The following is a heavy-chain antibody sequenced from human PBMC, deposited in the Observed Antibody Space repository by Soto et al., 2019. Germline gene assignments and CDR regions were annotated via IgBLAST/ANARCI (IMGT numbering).Heavy chain of an antibody. CDR2: ISWDGGST. V-gene: IGHV3-43D*04. D-gene: IGHD6-6*01. Sequence: LRLSCAASGFTFDDYAMHWVRQAPGKGLEWVSLISWDGGSTYYADSVKGRFTISRDNSKNPLYLQMNSLRAEDTALYYCAKDRRPARPHYGMDVWGQGTTVTVSS. CDR1: GFTFDDYA. J-gene: IGHJ6*02. CDR3: AKDRRPARPHYGMDV.